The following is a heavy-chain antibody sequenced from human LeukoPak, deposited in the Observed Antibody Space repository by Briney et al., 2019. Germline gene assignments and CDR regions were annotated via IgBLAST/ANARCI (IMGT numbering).Heavy chain of an antibody. J-gene: IGHJ6*02. CDR3: AVLVRYYYYGMDV. D-gene: IGHD2-15*01. CDR2: INSDGIST. CDR1: GFTFSSYW. Sequence: GGSLRLSCAASGFTFSSYWMHWVRQAPGKGLVWVSRINSDGISTSYADSVKGRFTISRDNAKNTLYLQMNSLRAEDTAMYYCAVLVRYYYYGMDVWGQGTTVTVSS. V-gene: IGHV3-74*01.